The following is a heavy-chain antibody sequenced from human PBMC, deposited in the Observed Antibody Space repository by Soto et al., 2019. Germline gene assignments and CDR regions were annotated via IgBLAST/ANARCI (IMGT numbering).Heavy chain of an antibody. Sequence: TCRVSGRDGSYIWAAGDWIRQSPSRGLEWLGRTYYRSKWYNDYAVSVKSRITINPDTSKNQFSLQLNSVTPEDTAVYYCAREERQMVRNNCFDPRGQRPLVLGFS. J-gene: IGHJ5*02. CDR1: GRDGSYIWAA. D-gene: IGHD6-13*01. V-gene: IGHV6-1*01. CDR2: TYYRSKWYN. CDR3: AREERQMVRNNCFDP.